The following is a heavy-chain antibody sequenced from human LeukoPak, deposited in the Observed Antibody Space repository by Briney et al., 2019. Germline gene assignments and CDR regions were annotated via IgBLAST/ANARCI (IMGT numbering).Heavy chain of an antibody. CDR1: GGSISSGGYY. Sequence: SQTLSLTCTVSGGSISSGGYYWSWIRQHPGKGLEWIGYIYYSGSTYCNPSLKSRVTISVDTSESQFSLKLSSVTAADTAVYYCARWVLAYDAFDIWGQGTMVTVSS. J-gene: IGHJ3*02. CDR2: IYYSGST. CDR3: ARWVLAYDAFDI. D-gene: IGHD2-15*01. V-gene: IGHV4-31*03.